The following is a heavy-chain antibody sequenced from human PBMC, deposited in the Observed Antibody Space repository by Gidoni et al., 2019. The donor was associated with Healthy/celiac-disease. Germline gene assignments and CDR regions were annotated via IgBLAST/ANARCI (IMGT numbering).Heavy chain of an antibody. CDR2: IYTSGST. V-gene: IGHV4-61*02. D-gene: IGHD2-15*01. Sequence: QVQLQESGPGLVKPSQTLSLTCTVSGGSISSGSYYWSWIRQPAGKGLEWIGRIYTSGSTNYNPSLKSRVTISVDTSKNQFSLKLSSVTAADTAVYYCATEGGLTIWGQGTMVTVSS. CDR3: ATEGGLTI. CDR1: GGSISSGSYY. J-gene: IGHJ3*02.